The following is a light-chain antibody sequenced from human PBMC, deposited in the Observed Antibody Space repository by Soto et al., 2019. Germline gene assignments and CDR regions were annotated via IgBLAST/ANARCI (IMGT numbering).Light chain of an antibody. Sequence: QSALTQPASVSGSPGQSIAISCTGTSSDVGAYNYVSWYQQHPGNAPKLTIHEVSNRPSGVSDRFSGSKSGNTASLTISGLQADDEADYYCSSHTTYNTQVVGTGTKVPVL. V-gene: IGLV2-14*01. J-gene: IGLJ1*01. CDR3: SSHTTYNTQV. CDR1: SSDVGAYNY. CDR2: EVS.